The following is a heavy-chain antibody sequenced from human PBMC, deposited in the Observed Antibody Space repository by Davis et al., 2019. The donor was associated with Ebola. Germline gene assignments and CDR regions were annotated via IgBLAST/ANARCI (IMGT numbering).Heavy chain of an antibody. J-gene: IGHJ4*02. CDR1: GYTFTSYG. D-gene: IGHD6-13*01. Sequence: ASVKVSCKASGYTFTSYGISWVRQAPGQGLEWMGWISAYNGNTNYAQKLQGRITMTTDTSTSTAYMELSRLRSDDTAVFYCASTLRGIDYWGQGTLVTVSS. CDR2: ISAYNGNT. V-gene: IGHV1-18*04. CDR3: ASTLRGIDY.